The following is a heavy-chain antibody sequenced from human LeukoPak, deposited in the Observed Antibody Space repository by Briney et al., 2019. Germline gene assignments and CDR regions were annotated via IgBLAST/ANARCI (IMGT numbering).Heavy chain of an antibody. V-gene: IGHV3-74*01. CDR3: ARSMVTIPIPGGY. J-gene: IGHJ4*02. CDR2: INSDGSST. Sequence: GGSLRLSCAASGFTFSSYWMHWVRQAPGKGLVWVSRINSDGSSTSYGDSVKGRFTISRDNAKNTLYLQMNSLRAEDTAVYYCARSMVTIPIPGGYWGQGTLVTVSS. D-gene: IGHD2-2*02. CDR1: GFTFSSYW.